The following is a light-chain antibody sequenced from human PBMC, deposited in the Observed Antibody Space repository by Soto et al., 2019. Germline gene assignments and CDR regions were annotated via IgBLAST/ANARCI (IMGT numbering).Light chain of an antibody. J-gene: IGKJ5*01. Sequence: EIMLTQSPATLSLPQEERATLSCRASQSIRTFLAWYQHRPGQAPRLLIYGASSRATGIPDRFSGSGSGTDFTLTISRLEPEDFAVYYCQQYGSSPKITFGQGTRLE. V-gene: IGKV3-20*01. CDR2: GAS. CDR1: QSIRTF. CDR3: QQYGSSPKIT.